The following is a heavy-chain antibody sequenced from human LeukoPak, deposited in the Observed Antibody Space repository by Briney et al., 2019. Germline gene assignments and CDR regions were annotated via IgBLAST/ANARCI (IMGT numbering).Heavy chain of an antibody. D-gene: IGHD3-3*01. CDR2: IDDSGST. CDR1: GCSISSYTYH. Sequence: PSETLSLTCAVSGCSISSYTYHCGWLPQPPGKVLEWIGYIDDSGSTKYNPSLKRRVTISVVTSKNQLSLKLTAVTAADTAVYYCTRGVSSGNWGQGTLVTVSS. J-gene: IGHJ4*02. V-gene: IGHV4-61*01. CDR3: TRGVSSGN.